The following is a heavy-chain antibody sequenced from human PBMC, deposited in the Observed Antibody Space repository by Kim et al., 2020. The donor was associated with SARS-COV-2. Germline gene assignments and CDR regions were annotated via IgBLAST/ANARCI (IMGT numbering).Heavy chain of an antibody. V-gene: IGHV3-9*01. CDR2: ISENSGSR. CDR3: AKQNSGWQYFDY. D-gene: IGHD6-25*01. J-gene: IGHJ4*03. CDR1: GFSFGDYG. Sequence: GGSLRLSCAASGFSFGDYGMHWVRQAPGKGLEWVSGISENSGSRGYADAVKSRFTISSDNAKNSLYLQMNSRRPEDTALYFCAKQNSGWQYFDYWGHGT.